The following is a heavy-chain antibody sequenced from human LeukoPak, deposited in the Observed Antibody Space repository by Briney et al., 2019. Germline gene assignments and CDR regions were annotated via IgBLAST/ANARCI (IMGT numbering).Heavy chain of an antibody. V-gene: IGHV4-34*01. Sequence: SETLSLTCAVYGGSFSGYYWSWIRQPPGKGLEWIGEINHSGSTNYNPSLKSRVTISVDMSKNQFSLKLSPVTAADTAVYYCARAREWRKTNWFDPWGQGTLVTVSS. CDR3: ARAREWRKTNWFDP. D-gene: IGHD3-3*01. J-gene: IGHJ5*02. CDR2: INHSGST. CDR1: GGSFSGYY.